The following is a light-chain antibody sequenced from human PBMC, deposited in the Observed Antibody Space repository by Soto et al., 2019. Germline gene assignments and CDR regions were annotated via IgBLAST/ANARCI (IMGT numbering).Light chain of an antibody. J-gene: IGKJ4*01. Sequence: EIVLTQSPATLSLSPGERATLSCRASQSVSNYLAWFQQKPGQAPRLLIYDASNRATGIPARFSGSGSGTDFTLTISSLQPEDFATYYCQQLNSYPLTFGGGTTVEIK. CDR2: DAS. V-gene: IGKV3-11*01. CDR1: QSVSNY. CDR3: QQLNSYPLT.